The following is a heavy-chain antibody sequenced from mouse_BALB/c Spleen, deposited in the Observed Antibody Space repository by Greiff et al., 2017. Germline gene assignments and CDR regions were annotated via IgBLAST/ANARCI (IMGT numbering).Heavy chain of an antibody. D-gene: IGHD3-1*01. J-gene: IGHJ2*01. Sequence: EVKVEESGPGLVKPSQSLSLTCSVTGYSITSCYYWNWIRQFPGNILEWRGYISYDGSNNYNPSLKNRISITRDTSKNQFFLKLNSVTTEDTATYYCARDREGGMFDYWGQGTTLTVSS. CDR3: ARDREGGMFDY. CDR2: ISYDGSN. CDR1: GYSITSCYY. V-gene: IGHV3-6*02.